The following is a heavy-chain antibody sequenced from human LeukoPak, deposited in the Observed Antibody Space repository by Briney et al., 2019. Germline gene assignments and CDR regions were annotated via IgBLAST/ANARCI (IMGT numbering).Heavy chain of an antibody. CDR1: GYTFADYF. CDR3: ARDVSSTPNWEFDY. J-gene: IGHJ4*02. CDR2: FNANSGGT. Sequence: ASVKVSCKTSGYTFADYFIHWVRQAPGQGLEYMGRFNANSGGTDYQQKFQGRVTMTRDMSISTAYVEINWLISDDTAIYYCARDVSSTPNWEFDYWGQGTTVTVSS. D-gene: IGHD1-26*01. V-gene: IGHV1-2*06.